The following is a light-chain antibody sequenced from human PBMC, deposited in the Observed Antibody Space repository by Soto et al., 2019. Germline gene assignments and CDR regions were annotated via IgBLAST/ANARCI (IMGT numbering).Light chain of an antibody. V-gene: IGLV2-23*02. CDR1: SGDVGSYNL. CDR3: CSYAGNSEV. J-gene: IGLJ1*01. CDR2: EVT. Sequence: QSVLTQPASVSRSPGQSIPIPCTGTSGDVGSYNLVSWYQQHPGKAPKLLIYEVTERPSGVSNRFSGSKSGNTASLTISGLQPDDEADYYCCSYAGNSEVFGTGTKVTVL.